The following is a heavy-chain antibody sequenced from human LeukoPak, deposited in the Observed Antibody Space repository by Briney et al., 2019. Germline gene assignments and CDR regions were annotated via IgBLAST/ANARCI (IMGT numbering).Heavy chain of an antibody. V-gene: IGHV1-2*02. J-gene: IGHJ5*02. Sequence: GASVKVSCKASGDTFTSHYMHWVRQAPGQGLEWMGWINPNSGGTNYAQKFQGRVTMTRDTSISTAYMELSRLRSDDTAVYYCARGRMIPTDNWLDPWGQGTLVTVSS. D-gene: IGHD3-22*01. CDR2: INPNSGGT. CDR1: GDTFTSHY. CDR3: ARGRMIPTDNWLDP.